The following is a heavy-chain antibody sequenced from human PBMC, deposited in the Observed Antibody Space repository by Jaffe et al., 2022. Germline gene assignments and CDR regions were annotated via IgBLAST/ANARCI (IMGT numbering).Heavy chain of an antibody. V-gene: IGHV1-69*08. CDR3: ARDLGVRASIVATYFDY. D-gene: IGHD5-12*01. J-gene: IGHJ4*02. CDR2: IIPILGIA. CDR1: GGTFSSYT. Sequence: QVQLVQSGAEVKKPGSSVKVSCKASGGTFSSYTISWVRQAPGQGLEWMGRIIPILGIANYAQKFQGRVTITADKSTSTAYMELSSLRSEDTAVYYCARDLGVRASIVATYFDYWGQGTLVTVSS.